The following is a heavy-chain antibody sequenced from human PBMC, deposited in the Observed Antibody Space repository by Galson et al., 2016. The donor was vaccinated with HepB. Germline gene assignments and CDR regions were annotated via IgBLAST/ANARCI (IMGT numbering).Heavy chain of an antibody. CDR2: IDTVGDTT. Sequence: SLRLSCAVTGFIFDNYAMSWVRQRPGKGLEWVSGIDTVGDTTYYADSVKGRFTISRDNSRNTLYLQMNSLRVEDTAMYYCAKIGGVVNLGPPAWGQGTLVTVSS. J-gene: IGHJ5*02. CDR3: AKIGGVVNLGPPA. CDR1: GFIFDNYA. D-gene: IGHD3-3*01. V-gene: IGHV3-23*01.